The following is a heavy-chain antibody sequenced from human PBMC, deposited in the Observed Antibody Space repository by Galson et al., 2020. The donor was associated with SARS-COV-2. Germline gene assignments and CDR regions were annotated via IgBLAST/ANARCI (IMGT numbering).Heavy chain of an antibody. CDR3: ARDGGNWFDP. CDR2: ISYDGSNK. V-gene: IGHV3-30-3*01. Sequence: TGGSLRLSCAASGFTFSSYAMHWVRQAPGNGLEWVAVISYDGSNKYYADSVKGRFTISRDNSKNTLYLQMNSLRAEDTAVYYCARDGGNWFDPWGQGTLVTVSS. J-gene: IGHJ5*02. CDR1: GFTFSSYA. D-gene: IGHD3-16*01.